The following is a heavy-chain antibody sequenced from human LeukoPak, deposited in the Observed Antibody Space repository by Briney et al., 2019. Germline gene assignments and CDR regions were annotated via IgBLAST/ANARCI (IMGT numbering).Heavy chain of an antibody. CDR1: GFTFSSYW. D-gene: IGHD4-17*01. V-gene: IGHV3-74*01. Sequence: GGSLRLSCAASGFTFSSYWMHWVRQAPGKGLVWVSRINSDGSSASYADSVKGRFTISRDNAKNTLYLQMNSLRAEDTAVYYCARSRQTYGDLRFDYWGQGTMVTVSS. CDR2: INSDGSSA. J-gene: IGHJ4*02. CDR3: ARSRQTYGDLRFDY.